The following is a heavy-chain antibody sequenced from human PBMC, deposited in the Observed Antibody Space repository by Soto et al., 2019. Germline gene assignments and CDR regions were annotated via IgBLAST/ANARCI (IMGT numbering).Heavy chain of an antibody. V-gene: IGHV6-1*01. D-gene: IGHD6-13*01. J-gene: IGHJ5*02. CDR1: GDSVSSDSAA. CDR2: TYYRSKWYN. Sequence: SQTLSLTCVISGDSVSSDSAAWNWIRQSPSRGLEWLGRTYYRSKWYNDYAVSVKSRITINPDTSKNQFSLQLNSVTPEDTAVYYCARDSSSWFFNWFDPWGQGTLVTVSS. CDR3: ARDSSSWFFNWFDP.